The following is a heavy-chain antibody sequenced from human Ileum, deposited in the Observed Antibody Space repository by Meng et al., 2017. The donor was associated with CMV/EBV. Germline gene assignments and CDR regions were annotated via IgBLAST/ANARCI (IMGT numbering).Heavy chain of an antibody. CDR3: SRAPEWDSSLFDY. CDR2: IYSGGST. CDR1: GFTVSSNY. D-gene: IGHD6-6*01. J-gene: IGHJ4*02. V-gene: IGHV3-53*01. Sequence: GGSLRLSCAASGFTVSSNYMSWVRQAPGKGLEWVSVIYSGGSTYYADSVKGRFTISRDNSKNTLYLQMNSLRDEDTAVYYCSRAPEWDSSLFDYWGQGTLVTVSS.